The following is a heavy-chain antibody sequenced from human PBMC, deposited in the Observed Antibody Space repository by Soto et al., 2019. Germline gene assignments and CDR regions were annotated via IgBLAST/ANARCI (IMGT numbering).Heavy chain of an antibody. CDR1: GYTFTSYA. Sequence: GGSVKVSCKGSGYTFTSYAMHWVRPAPGQRLEWMGWINAGNGNTKYSQKFQGRVTITRDTSASTAYMELSSLRSEDTAVYYCARVPVFSVAFDYWGQGTLVTVSS. CDR2: INAGNGNT. V-gene: IGHV1-3*01. D-gene: IGHD3-9*01. J-gene: IGHJ4*02. CDR3: ARVPVFSVAFDY.